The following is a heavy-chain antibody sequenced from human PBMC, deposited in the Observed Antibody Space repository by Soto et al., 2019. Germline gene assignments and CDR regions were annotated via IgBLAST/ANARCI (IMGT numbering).Heavy chain of an antibody. CDR2: IFPADSDT. V-gene: IGHV5-51*01. CDR3: ASSVVVPSTMNYFDY. J-gene: IGHJ4*02. D-gene: IGHD2-15*01. Sequence: PGESLKISCNGSGYSFSNYCIALVLQMPGKGLEWMGIIFPADSDTKYSPSFQGQVTISADKSISTAYLQWSSLKASDTAMYYCASSVVVPSTMNYFDYWGQGSLVTVSS. CDR1: GYSFSNYC.